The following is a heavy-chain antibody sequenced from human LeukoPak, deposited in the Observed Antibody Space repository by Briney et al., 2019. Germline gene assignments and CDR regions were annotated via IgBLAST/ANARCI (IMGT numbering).Heavy chain of an antibody. CDR3: ARNNGMDV. V-gene: IGHV3-7*03. CDR1: GFALSSHW. CDR2: VNRDGSET. Sequence: GGSLRLSCAASGFALSSHWMTWVRQVPGRGPEWVANVNRDGSETYYLDSVKGRFSISKDNAKNSLYLQMNSLRAEDTALYHCARNNGMDVWGQGTTVIVSS. J-gene: IGHJ6*02.